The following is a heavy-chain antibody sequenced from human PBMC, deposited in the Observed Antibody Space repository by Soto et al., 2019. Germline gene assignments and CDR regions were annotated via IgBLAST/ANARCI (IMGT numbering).Heavy chain of an antibody. V-gene: IGHV4-30-4*01. CDR2: IYYSGST. J-gene: IGHJ6*02. Sequence: SETLSLTCTVSGGSISSGDYYWSWIRQPPGKGLEWIGYIYYSGSTYYNPSLKSRVTISVDMSKSQFSLKLSSVTAADTAVYYCERGNFYYGMDVWGQGTTVTVSS. CDR3: ERGNFYYGMDV. CDR1: GGSISSGDYY.